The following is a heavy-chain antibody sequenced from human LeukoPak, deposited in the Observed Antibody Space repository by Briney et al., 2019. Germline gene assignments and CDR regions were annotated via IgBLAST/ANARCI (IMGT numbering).Heavy chain of an antibody. V-gene: IGHV1-46*01. D-gene: IGHD1-14*01. CDR1: GYTFTSYY. Sequence: ASVKVSCKASGYTFTSYYMHWVRQAPGQGLGWMGIINPSGGSTSYAQKFQARVTMTRDMSTSTVYMELSSLRSEDTAVYYCARDLTRTEIWGQGKMVTVSS. CDR3: ARDLTRTEI. CDR2: INPSGGST. J-gene: IGHJ3*02.